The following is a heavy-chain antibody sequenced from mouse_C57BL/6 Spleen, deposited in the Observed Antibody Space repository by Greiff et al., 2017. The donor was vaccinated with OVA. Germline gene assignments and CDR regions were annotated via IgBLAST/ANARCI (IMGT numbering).Heavy chain of an antibody. J-gene: IGHJ4*01. Sequence: QVHVKQSGPGLVQPSQSLSITCTVSGFSLTSYGVHWVRQSPGKGLEWLGVIWRGGSTDYNAAFMSRLSITKDNSKSQVFFKMNSLQADDTAIYYCATPGSSLYYYAMDYWGQGTSVTVSS. V-gene: IGHV2-5*01. CDR1: GFSLTSYG. CDR3: ATPGSSLYYYAMDY. CDR2: IWRGGST. D-gene: IGHD6-1*01.